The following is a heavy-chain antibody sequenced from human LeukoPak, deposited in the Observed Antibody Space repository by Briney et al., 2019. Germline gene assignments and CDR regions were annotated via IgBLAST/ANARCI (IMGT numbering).Heavy chain of an antibody. Sequence: SETLSLTCAVYGGSFSGYYWSWIRQPPGKGLEWIGEINHSGSTNYNPSLKSRVTISVDTSKNQFSLKLSSVTAADTAVYYCARGRYYYVSNWFDPWGQGTLVTVSS. J-gene: IGHJ5*02. D-gene: IGHD3-10*02. CDR2: INHSGST. CDR1: GGSFSGYY. CDR3: ARGRYYYVSNWFDP. V-gene: IGHV4-34*01.